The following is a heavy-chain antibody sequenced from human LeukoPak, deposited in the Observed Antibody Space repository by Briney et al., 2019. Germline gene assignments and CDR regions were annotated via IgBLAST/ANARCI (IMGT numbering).Heavy chain of an antibody. CDR2: INPSGGST. CDR1: GYTFTSYY. Sequence: ASVKVSCKASGYTFTSYYMHWVRQAPGQGLGWMGIINPSGGSTSYAQKFQGRVTMTRDTSTSTVYMELSSLRSEDTAVYYCAREGTMVRGVMGEAFDIWGQGTMVTVSS. J-gene: IGHJ3*02. V-gene: IGHV1-46*01. CDR3: AREGTMVRGVMGEAFDI. D-gene: IGHD3-10*01.